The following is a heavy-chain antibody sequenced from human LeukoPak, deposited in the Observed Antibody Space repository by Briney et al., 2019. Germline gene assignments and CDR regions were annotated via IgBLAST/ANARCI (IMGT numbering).Heavy chain of an antibody. CDR2: ISGSGGST. V-gene: IGHV3-23*01. D-gene: IGHD3-22*01. Sequence: GGSLRLSCAASGFTFSSYAMSWVRQAPGKGLEWVSAISGSGGSTYYADSVKGRFTISRDNSKNTLYLQMNSLRAEDTAVYYCAKDLAYYYDSSGYYDVHYYGMDVWGQGTTVTVSS. J-gene: IGHJ6*02. CDR1: GFTFSSYA. CDR3: AKDLAYYYDSSGYYDVHYYGMDV.